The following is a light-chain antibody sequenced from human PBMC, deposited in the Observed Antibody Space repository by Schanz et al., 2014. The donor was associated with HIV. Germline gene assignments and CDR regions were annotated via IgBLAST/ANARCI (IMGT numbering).Light chain of an antibody. J-gene: IGLJ1*01. V-gene: IGLV1-40*01. CDR3: SSYTSSLTRV. Sequence: QSVLTQPPSVSGAPGQRVIIPCTGSSSNIGSGYDVHWYQQLPGTAPKLLIFGNNNRPSGVPDRFSGSKSGTSASLAISGLQAEDEADYFCSSYTSSLTRVFGTGTKLTVL. CDR2: GNN. CDR1: SSNIGSGYD.